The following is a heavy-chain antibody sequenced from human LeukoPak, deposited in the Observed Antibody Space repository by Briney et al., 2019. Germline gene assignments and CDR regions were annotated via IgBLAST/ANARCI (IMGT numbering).Heavy chain of an antibody. CDR1: GFPLSDHY. CDR3: ARSMDRGGSRRIMDLEY. CDR2: RRNKAKSYTT. Sequence: GGSLRLSRATSGFPLSDHYVDWVRQAPGKGLEWVGRRRNKAKSYTTHYSPSVKGRFLLSRDDSKNSVFLQMNSLRTEDTAVYYCARSMDRGGSRRIMDLEYWGQGTLVTVSS. D-gene: IGHD3-16*01. J-gene: IGHJ4*02. V-gene: IGHV3-72*01.